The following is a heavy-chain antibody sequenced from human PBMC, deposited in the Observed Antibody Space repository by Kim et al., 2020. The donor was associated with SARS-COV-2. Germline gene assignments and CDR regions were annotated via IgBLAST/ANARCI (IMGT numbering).Heavy chain of an antibody. CDR2: ISAYNGNT. J-gene: IGHJ6*02. Sequence: ASVKVSCKASGYTFTSYGISWVRQAPGQGLEWMGWISAYNGNTNYAQKLQGRVTMTTDTSTSTAYMELRSLRSDDTAVYYCARVTHSSGWTYYGMDVWGQGTTVTVSS. V-gene: IGHV1-18*01. CDR3: ARVTHSSGWTYYGMDV. D-gene: IGHD6-19*01. CDR1: GYTFTSYG.